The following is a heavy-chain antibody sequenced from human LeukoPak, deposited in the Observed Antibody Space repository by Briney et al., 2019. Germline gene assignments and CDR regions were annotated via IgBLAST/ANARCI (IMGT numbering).Heavy chain of an antibody. Sequence: GALRTSFAAAGFPFRSLGMHWGRRGAGKGGGGGAFIRYDGSNTYYADSVKGRFTISRDNSKNTLYLQMNSLRAEDTAVYYCAKDRRQLERLHWFDPWGQGTLVTVSS. D-gene: IGHD1-1*01. J-gene: IGHJ5*02. CDR3: AKDRRQLERLHWFDP. CDR1: GFPFRSLG. V-gene: IGHV3-30*02. CDR2: IRYDGSNT.